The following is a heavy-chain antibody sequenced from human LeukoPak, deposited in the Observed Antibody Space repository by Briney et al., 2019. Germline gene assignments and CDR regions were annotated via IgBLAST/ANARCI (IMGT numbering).Heavy chain of an antibody. Sequence: PGRSLRLSCAASGFTFSSYAVHWVRQAPGKGLERVAVISYDGSNKYYADSVKGRFTISRDNSKNTLYLQMNSLRAEDTAVYYCARARVATDIPIYYYGMDVWGQGTTVTVSS. CDR2: ISYDGSNK. J-gene: IGHJ6*02. V-gene: IGHV3-30-3*01. CDR1: GFTFSSYA. D-gene: IGHD5-12*01. CDR3: ARARVATDIPIYYYGMDV.